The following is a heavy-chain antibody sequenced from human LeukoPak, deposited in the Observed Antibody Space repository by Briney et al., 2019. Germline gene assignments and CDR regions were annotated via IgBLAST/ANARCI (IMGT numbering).Heavy chain of an antibody. J-gene: IGHJ5*02. CDR1: GGTFSSYA. CDR2: IIPIFGTA. D-gene: IGHD3-22*01. V-gene: IGHV1-69*05. Sequence: SVKVSCKASGGTFSSYAISWVRQAPGQGLEWMGGIIPIFGTANYAQTFQGRVAITTDESTSTAYMELSSLRSEDTAVYYCARDHYYDSTRGAPGWFDPWGQGTLVTVSS. CDR3: ARDHYYDSTRGAPGWFDP.